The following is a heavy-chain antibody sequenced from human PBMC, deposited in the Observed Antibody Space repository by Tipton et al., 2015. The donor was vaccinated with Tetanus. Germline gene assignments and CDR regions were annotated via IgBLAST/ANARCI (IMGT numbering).Heavy chain of an antibody. Sequence: LRLSCAVYGGSFSGYYWSWIRQPPGKGLEWIGEINHSGSTNYNPSLKSRVTISVDTSKNQFSLKLSSVTAADTAVYYCARGHRLYSSGWYFFDYWGQGTLVTVSS. J-gene: IGHJ4*02. CDR2: INHSGST. D-gene: IGHD6-19*01. V-gene: IGHV4-34*01. CDR1: GGSFSGYY. CDR3: ARGHRLYSSGWYFFDY.